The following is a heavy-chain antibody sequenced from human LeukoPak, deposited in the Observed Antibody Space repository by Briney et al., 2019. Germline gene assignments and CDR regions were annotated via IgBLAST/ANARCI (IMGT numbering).Heavy chain of an antibody. V-gene: IGHV3-30*02. CDR3: ARDGYHYGSGTYMYESGPAAPDY. Sequence: GGSLRLSCAASGFTFSSHGMYWVRQAPGKGLEWLSFIRFNGTFRYYADSVKGRFTISRDNPKNTLYLQMYSLRPEDTAVYYCARDGYHYGSGTYMYESGPAAPDYWGQGTLVTVSS. D-gene: IGHD3-10*01. J-gene: IGHJ4*02. CDR2: IRFNGTFR. CDR1: GFTFSSHG.